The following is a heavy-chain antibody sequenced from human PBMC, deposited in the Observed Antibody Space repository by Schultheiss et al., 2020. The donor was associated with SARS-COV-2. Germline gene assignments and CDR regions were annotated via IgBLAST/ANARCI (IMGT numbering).Heavy chain of an antibody. CDR2: INHSGST. V-gene: IGHV4-34*01. J-gene: IGHJ4*02. D-gene: IGHD3-10*01. CDR1: GGSISSYY. CDR3: ARGHTVGEALGY. Sequence: SETLSLTCTVSGGSISSYYWSWIRQPAGKGLEWIGEINHSGSTNYNPSLKSRVTISVDTSKNQFSLKLSSVTAADTAVYYCARGHTVGEALGYWGQGTLVTVSS.